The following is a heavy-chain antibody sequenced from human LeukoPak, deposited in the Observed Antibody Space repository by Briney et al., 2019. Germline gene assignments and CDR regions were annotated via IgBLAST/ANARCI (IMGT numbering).Heavy chain of an antibody. Sequence: SETLSLTCTVSGGSISSSSYYWRWIRQPPGKGLEWIGSIHHTGAAYYNPSLDSRVSISVDASKNQFSLKLTSVTAADTAVYYCARGGLIAAAGTLGWFDPWGQGTLVTVSS. CDR3: ARGGLIAAAGTLGWFDP. D-gene: IGHD6-13*01. CDR2: IHHTGAA. J-gene: IGHJ5*02. CDR1: GGSISSSSYY. V-gene: IGHV4-39*07.